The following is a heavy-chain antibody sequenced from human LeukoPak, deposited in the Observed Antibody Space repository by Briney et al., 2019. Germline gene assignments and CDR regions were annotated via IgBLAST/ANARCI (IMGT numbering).Heavy chain of an antibody. V-gene: IGHV3-64*04. CDR1: GFTFSSYA. CDR3: AKDNFPYSSSWYEGIRWFDP. D-gene: IGHD2-2*01. J-gene: IGHJ5*02. CDR2: ISSNGGST. Sequence: GGSLRLSCSASGFTFSSYAMHWVRQAPGKGLEYVSAISSNGGSTYYADSVKGRFTISRDNSRTTLYLQMNSLRTEDTAIYYCAKDNFPYSSSWYEGIRWFDPWGQGTLVTVST.